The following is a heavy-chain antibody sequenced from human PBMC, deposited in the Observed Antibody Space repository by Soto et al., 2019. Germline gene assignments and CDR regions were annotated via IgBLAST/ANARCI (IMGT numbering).Heavy chain of an antibody. V-gene: IGHV1-18*01. D-gene: IGHD6-6*01. Sequence: QVQLVQSGAEVKKPGASVKVSCKASGYTFTSYGISWVRQAPGQGLEWMGWISAYNGNTNYAQKLQGRVTMTTDTSTSTAYMELRSLRSDDTAVYYCAIDLELWDVLPSIAARPSLIYYYYYMDVWGKGTTVTVSS. J-gene: IGHJ6*03. CDR3: AIDLELWDVLPSIAARPSLIYYYYYMDV. CDR1: GYTFTSYG. CDR2: ISAYNGNT.